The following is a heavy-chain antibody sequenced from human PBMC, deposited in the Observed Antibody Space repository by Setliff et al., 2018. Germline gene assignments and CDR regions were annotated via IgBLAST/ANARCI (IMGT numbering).Heavy chain of an antibody. Sequence: ASVKVSCKASGYTFRNYAFAWVRQAPGQGLEWVGWISVYNGDTNYAQKFQGRATLTTDTSTSTAYMELRSLTSDDSAFYYCARAPSVELVTIRTNSWFTYWGQVSLVTVSS. CDR2: ISVYNGDT. V-gene: IGHV1-18*01. CDR3: ARAPSVELVTIRTNSWFTY. J-gene: IGHJ4*02. D-gene: IGHD5-18*01. CDR1: GYTFRNYA.